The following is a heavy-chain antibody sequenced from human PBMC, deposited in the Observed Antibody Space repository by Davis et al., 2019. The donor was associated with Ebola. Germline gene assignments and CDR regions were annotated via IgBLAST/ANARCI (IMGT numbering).Heavy chain of an antibody. D-gene: IGHD3-10*02. Sequence: GESLKISCAASGFRVSGPYMSWVRQALGKGLEWVSVIYTGGRTYYTDSVKGRFTISRDNSKNTIYLQMNSLRAEDTAVYYCARHYVYDYYMGLDVWGQGTTVTVSS. V-gene: IGHV3-66*04. CDR2: IYTGGRT. CDR1: GFRVSGPY. CDR3: ARHYVYDYYMGLDV. J-gene: IGHJ6*02.